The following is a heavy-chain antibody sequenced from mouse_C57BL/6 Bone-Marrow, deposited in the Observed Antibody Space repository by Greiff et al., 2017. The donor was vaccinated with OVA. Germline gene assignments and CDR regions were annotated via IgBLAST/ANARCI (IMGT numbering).Heavy chain of an antibody. D-gene: IGHD2-2*01. J-gene: IGHJ2*01. CDR1: GYTFTDYY. CDR2: IYPGSGNI. V-gene: IGHV1-76*01. CDR3: ARSERLRDYFDY. Sequence: VQLQQSGAELVRPGASVKLSCKASGYTFTDYYISWVKQRPGQGLEWIARIYPGSGNIYYNAKFKGKATLTAEKSSSTAYMQLSSLTSDDSAGYFWARSERLRDYFDYWGQGTTLTVSS.